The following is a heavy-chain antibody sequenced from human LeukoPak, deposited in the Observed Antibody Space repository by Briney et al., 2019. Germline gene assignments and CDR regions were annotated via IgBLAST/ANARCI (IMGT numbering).Heavy chain of an antibody. CDR3: ARQDCSSMSCYISFPFDY. V-gene: IGHV4-39*01. J-gene: IGHJ4*02. Sequence: PSETLSLTCTVSGDSISSSSYYWGWIRQPPGKGLEWIGSFYYSKNTYYNPSLKSRVIISVDTSKNQFSLKLSSVTAADTGVYCFARQDCSSMSCYISFPFDYWGQGILVTVSS. CDR2: FYYSKNT. CDR1: GDSISSSSYY. D-gene: IGHD2-2*02.